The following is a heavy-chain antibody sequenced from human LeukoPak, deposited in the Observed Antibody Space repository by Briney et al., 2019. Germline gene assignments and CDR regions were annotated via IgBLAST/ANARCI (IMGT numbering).Heavy chain of an antibody. CDR1: GGSISSYY. V-gene: IGHV4-59*01. CDR2: IYYSGST. Sequence: SETLSLTCTVSGGSISSYYWSWIRQPPGKGLEWIGYIYYSGSTNYNPSLKSRVTISVDTSKNQFSLKLRSVTAADTAVYYCARDALRLSRFDPWGQGTLVTVSS. CDR3: ARDALRLSRFDP. D-gene: IGHD4-17*01. J-gene: IGHJ5*02.